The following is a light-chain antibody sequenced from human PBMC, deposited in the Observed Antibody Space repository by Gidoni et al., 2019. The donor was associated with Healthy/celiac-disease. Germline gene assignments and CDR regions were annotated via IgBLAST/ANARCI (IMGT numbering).Light chain of an antibody. Sequence: QSVLTQPPSLSEAPRQRVTISCSGSSSNIGNNAVNWYQQLPGKAPKLLIYYDDLLPSGVSDRFSGSKSGTSASLAISGLQSEDEADYYCAAWDDSLNGPFGGGTKLTVL. J-gene: IGLJ3*02. CDR1: SSNIGNNA. CDR3: AAWDDSLNGP. V-gene: IGLV1-36*01. CDR2: YDD.